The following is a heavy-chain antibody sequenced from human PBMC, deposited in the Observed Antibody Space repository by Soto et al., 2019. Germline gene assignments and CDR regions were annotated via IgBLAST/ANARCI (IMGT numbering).Heavy chain of an antibody. CDR2: INAGNGNT. D-gene: IGHD3-10*01. Sequence: ASVKVSCKASGYTFTSYAMNWVRQAPGQRLEWMGWINAGNGNTKYSQKLQGRVTITRDTSASTAYMELSSLRSEDTAEYYCARGGLLLFGGKRSAIYYYYYYMHVWRKDTTVTV. CDR3: ARGGLLLFGGKRSAIYYYYYYMHV. V-gene: IGHV1-3*01. CDR1: GYTFTSYA. J-gene: IGHJ6*03.